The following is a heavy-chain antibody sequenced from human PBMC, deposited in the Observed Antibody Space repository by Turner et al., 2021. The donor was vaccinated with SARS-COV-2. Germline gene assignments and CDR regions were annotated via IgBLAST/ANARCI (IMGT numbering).Heavy chain of an antibody. CDR3: ARWGWLEYYHGMDV. D-gene: IGHD6-19*01. CDR1: TFTFSHDE. V-gene: IGHV3-48*03. Sequence: DVTLVESGGGLVQPGGSLSLYCEASTFTFSHDEMNWVRQAPWKGLEWLADINQSGSTRHYADSVKGRFTSSRDNAKSSLSLHMNSLKVEDSAVYYFARWGWLEYYHGMDVWGQGTTVIVSS. CDR2: INQSGSTR. J-gene: IGHJ6*02.